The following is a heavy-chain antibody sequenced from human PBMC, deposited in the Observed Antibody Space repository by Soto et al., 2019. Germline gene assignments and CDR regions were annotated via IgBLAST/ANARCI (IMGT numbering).Heavy chain of an antibody. CDR2: IYYSGST. V-gene: IGHV4-39*01. CDR1: CGCSSSSSYY. D-gene: IGHD6-13*01. Sequence: ETLSITCTVSCGCSSSSSYYWGWSRQPPGKGLEWVGSIYYSGSTYYNPSLKSRVTISVDTSKNQFSLKLSSVTAADTAVYYCARLSLNYSRSWFDPWGQGTLVTVSS. CDR3: ARLSLNYSRSWFDP. J-gene: IGHJ5*02.